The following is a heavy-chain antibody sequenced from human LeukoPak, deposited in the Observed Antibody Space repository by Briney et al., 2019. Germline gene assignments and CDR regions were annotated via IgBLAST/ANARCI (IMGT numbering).Heavy chain of an antibody. D-gene: IGHD2-15*01. V-gene: IGHV4-59*01. CDR1: GGSISSYY. J-gene: IGHJ4*02. Sequence: ASETLSLTCTVSGGSISSYYWSWIRQPPGKGLEWIGYIYYSGSTNYNPSLKSRVTISVDTSKNQFSLKLSSVTAADTAVYYCARGVVAAPQTFDYWGQGTLVTVSS. CDR3: ARGVVAAPQTFDY. CDR2: IYYSGST.